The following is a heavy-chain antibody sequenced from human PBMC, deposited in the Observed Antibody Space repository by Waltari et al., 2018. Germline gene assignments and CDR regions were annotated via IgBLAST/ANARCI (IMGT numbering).Heavy chain of an antibody. CDR2: INPRGGST. Sequence: QVQLVQSGAEVKKPGASVKVSCKASGYTFTSYYMHWVRQAPGQGLEWMGIINPRGGSTSYAQKFQGRVTMTRDTSTSTVYMELSSLRSEDTAVYYCARDALRFLEWDYWGQGTLVTVSS. CDR3: ARDALRFLEWDY. V-gene: IGHV1-46*01. J-gene: IGHJ4*02. D-gene: IGHD3-3*01. CDR1: GYTFTSYY.